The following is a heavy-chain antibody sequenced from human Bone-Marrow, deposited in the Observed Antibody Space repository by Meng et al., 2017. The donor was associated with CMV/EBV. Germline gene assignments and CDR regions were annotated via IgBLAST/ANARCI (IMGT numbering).Heavy chain of an antibody. D-gene: IGHD4/OR15-4a*01. J-gene: IGHJ1*01. V-gene: IGHV3-21*01. CDR2: ISSSSSYI. CDR3: AKASGAGAEYFQH. Sequence: GGSLRLSCAASGFTFSSYSMNWVRQAPGKGLEWVSSISSSSSYIYYADSVKGRFTISRDNAKNSLYLQMNSLRAEDTAVYYCAKASGAGAEYFQHWGQGTLVTVSS. CDR1: GFTFSSYS.